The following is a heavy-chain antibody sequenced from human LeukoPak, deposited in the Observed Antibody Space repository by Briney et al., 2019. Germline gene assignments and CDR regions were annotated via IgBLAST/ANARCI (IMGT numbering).Heavy chain of an antibody. CDR2: IYSAGST. V-gene: IGHV3-53*01. D-gene: IGHD3-16*01. CDR1: EFSVGSNS. Sequence: GGSLRLSCAASEFSVGSNSMSWVRQAPGKGLEWVSFIYSAGSTHYSDSVKGRFTISIDNSKNTLYLQMNSLRAEDTAVYYCARRAGAYTHPYDYWGQGTLVTVS. CDR3: ARRAGAYTHPYDY. J-gene: IGHJ4*02.